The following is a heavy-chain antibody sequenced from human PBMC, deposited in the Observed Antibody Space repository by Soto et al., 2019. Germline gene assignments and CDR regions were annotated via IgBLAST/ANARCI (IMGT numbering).Heavy chain of an antibody. CDR3: ARGPWVLYYGDYVTNYYYMDV. CDR2: MNPNSGNT. J-gene: IGHJ6*03. V-gene: IGHV1-8*01. CDR1: GYTFTSYD. Sequence: ASVKVSCKASGYTFTSYDINWVRQATGQGLEWMGWMNPNSGNTGYAQKFQGRVTMTRNTSISTAYMGLGSLRSEDTAVYYCARGPWVLYYGDYVTNYYYMDVWGKGTTVTVSS. D-gene: IGHD4-17*01.